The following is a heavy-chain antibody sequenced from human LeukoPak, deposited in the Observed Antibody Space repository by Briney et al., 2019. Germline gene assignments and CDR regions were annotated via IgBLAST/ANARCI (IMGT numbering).Heavy chain of an antibody. D-gene: IGHD3-10*01. CDR2: ISYDGSTK. Sequence: GGSRRLSCAASEFTFSNYGMQWVRQAPGKGLEWVAVISYDGSTKYYADSVKGRFTISRDNSRNTLYLQMNSLRTEDTAVYYCAKEYDSGGYGANFDYWGQGTLVTVSS. CDR3: AKEYDSGGYGANFDY. V-gene: IGHV3-30*18. CDR1: EFTFSNYG. J-gene: IGHJ4*02.